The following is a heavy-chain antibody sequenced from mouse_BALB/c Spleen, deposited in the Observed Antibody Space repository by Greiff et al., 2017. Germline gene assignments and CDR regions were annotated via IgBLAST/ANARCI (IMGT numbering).Heavy chain of an antibody. CDR3: ARHGGYDWYFDV. J-gene: IGHJ1*01. CDR1: GFTFSSYA. D-gene: IGHD2-14*01. CDR2: ISSGGSYT. Sequence: EVQVVESGGGLVKPGGSLKLSCAASGFTFSSYAMSWVRQTPEKRLEWVATISSGGSYTYYPDSVKGRFTISRDNAKNTLYLQMSSLRSEDTAMYYCARHGGYDWYFDVWGAGTTVTVSS. V-gene: IGHV5-9-3*01.